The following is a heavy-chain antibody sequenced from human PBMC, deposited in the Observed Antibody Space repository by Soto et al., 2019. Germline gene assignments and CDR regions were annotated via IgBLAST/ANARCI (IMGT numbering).Heavy chain of an antibody. CDR1: GFTFSSYA. CDR3: ARDYYDSSGFTHFDY. D-gene: IGHD3-22*01. V-gene: IGHV3-30-3*01. J-gene: IGHJ4*02. CDR2: ISYDGSNK. Sequence: GGSLRLSCAASGFTFSSYAMHWVRQAPGKGLEWVAVISYDGSNKYYADSVKGRFTISRDNSKNTLYLQMNSLRAEDTAVYYCARDYYDSSGFTHFDYWGQGTLVTVSS.